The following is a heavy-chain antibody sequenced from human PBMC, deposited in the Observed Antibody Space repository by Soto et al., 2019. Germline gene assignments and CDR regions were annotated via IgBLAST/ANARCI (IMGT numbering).Heavy chain of an antibody. J-gene: IGHJ6*03. CDR1: GVTFSSFS. Sequence: EVQLVESGGGLVKPGGSLRLSCAASGVTFSSFSFNLVRQAPGKGLEWVSFILRSSGSIYYADSEKGRFTISRDNAKNSLYLQMNSLQDEDTAVYYCARDSVEQLVRRGFYYYYMDVWGKGTTVTVS. CDR3: ARDSVEQLVRRGFYYYYMDV. CDR2: ILRSSGSI. V-gene: IGHV3-21*01. D-gene: IGHD6-6*01.